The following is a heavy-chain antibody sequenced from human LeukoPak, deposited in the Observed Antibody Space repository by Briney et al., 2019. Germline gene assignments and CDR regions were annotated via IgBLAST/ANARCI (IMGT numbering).Heavy chain of an antibody. CDR2: IKGDGSST. D-gene: IGHD1-26*01. CDR1: GFTFSSNW. CDR3: VRDGVGAPPFDY. Sequence: GGSLRLSCAASGFTFSSNWMHWVRQAPGKGLVWVSRIKGDGSSTSYADSVKGRFTISRDNAKNALFLQMNSLRAEDTAVYYCVRDGVGAPPFDYWGQGALVTVSS. V-gene: IGHV3-74*01. J-gene: IGHJ4*02.